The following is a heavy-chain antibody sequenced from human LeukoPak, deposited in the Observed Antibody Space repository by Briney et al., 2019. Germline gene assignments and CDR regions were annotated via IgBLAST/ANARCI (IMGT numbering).Heavy chain of an antibody. CDR3: ARGTVGALFYFDY. V-gene: IGHV1-69*05. Sequence: SVKVSCKASGGTFSSYALSWVRQAPGQGLEWMGGIIPIFGTANYAQKFQGRVTITTDESTSTAYMELSSLRSEDTAVYYCARGTVGALFYFDYWGQGTLVTVSS. J-gene: IGHJ4*02. D-gene: IGHD1-26*01. CDR1: GGTFSSYA. CDR2: IIPIFGTA.